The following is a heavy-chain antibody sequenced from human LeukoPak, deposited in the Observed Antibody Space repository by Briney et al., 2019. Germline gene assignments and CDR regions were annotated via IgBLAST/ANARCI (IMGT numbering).Heavy chain of an antibody. CDR2: IDADNGNT. Sequence: ASVKVSCKASGYTFNSHPMHWVRQAPGRRLEWMGWIDADNGNTRYSQKLQGRVTITRDTSASTAYVELSGLRSDDTAVYYCAREAGTNWIFGEYFPFWGQGTLVTVSA. J-gene: IGHJ1*01. CDR1: GYTFNSHP. CDR3: AREAGTNWIFGEYFPF. D-gene: IGHD1-1*01. V-gene: IGHV1-3*01.